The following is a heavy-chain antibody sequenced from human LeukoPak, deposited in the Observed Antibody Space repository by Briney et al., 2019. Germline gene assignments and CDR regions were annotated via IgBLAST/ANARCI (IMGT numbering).Heavy chain of an antibody. Sequence: PSETLSLTCTVSGYSISSGYYWGWIRQPPGKGLEWIGSIYHSGSTYYNPSLKSRVTISVDTSKNQFSLKLSSVTAADTAVYYCARDPSAAGPPFDYWGQGTLVTVSS. V-gene: IGHV4-38-2*02. CDR1: GYSISSGYY. CDR2: IYHSGST. CDR3: ARDPSAAGPPFDY. D-gene: IGHD6-13*01. J-gene: IGHJ4*02.